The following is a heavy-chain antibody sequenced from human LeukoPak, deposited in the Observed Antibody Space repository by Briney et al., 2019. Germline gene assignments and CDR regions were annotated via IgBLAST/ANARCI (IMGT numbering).Heavy chain of an antibody. Sequence: GASVKVSCKASGYTFTSYDINWVRQATGQGLEWMGWMNPNSGNTGYAQKFQGRVTMTRNTSISTAYMELSSLRSEDTAVYYCARTNVPLYDFWSGYSQILDVWGQGNTVTVSS. D-gene: IGHD3-3*01. CDR1: GYTFTSYD. V-gene: IGHV1-8*01. CDR2: MNPNSGNT. J-gene: IGHJ6*02. CDR3: ARTNVPLYDFWSGYSQILDV.